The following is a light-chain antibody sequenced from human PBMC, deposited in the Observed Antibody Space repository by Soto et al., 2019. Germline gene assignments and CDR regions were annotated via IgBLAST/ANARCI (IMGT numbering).Light chain of an antibody. V-gene: IGKV1-5*01. CDR1: KSISAW. J-gene: IGKJ2*01. CDR3: HQYNSYPYT. Sequence: DIQMTQSPSTLSASVGDRVTITCRASKSISAWLAWYQQKPGKAPKLLIYDASSIESGVPSRFSGSGSGTEFTLTISSLQPDDFASYYCHQYNSYPYTFAQGTKLEIK. CDR2: DAS.